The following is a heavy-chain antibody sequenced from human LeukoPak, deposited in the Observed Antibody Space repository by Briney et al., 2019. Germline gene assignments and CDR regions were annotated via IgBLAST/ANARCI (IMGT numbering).Heavy chain of an antibody. J-gene: IGHJ5*02. V-gene: IGHV4-59*01. CDR2: IYYSGST. CDR3: ARGFYGSRFDP. CDR1: GGSISSYY. D-gene: IGHD3-10*01. Sequence: EPSETLSLTCTVSGGSISSYYWSWIRQPPGKGLEWIGYIYYSGSTNYNPSLKSRVTISVDTSKNQFSLKLSSVTAADTAVYYCARGFYGSRFDPWGQGTLVTVSS.